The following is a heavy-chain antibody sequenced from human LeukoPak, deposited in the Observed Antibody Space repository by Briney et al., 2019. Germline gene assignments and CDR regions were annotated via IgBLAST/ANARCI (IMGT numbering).Heavy chain of an antibody. Sequence: GGSLRLSCAASGFTFSSYAMHWVRQAPGKGLEYVSAISSNGGSTYYANSVKGRFTISRDNSKNTLYLQMGSLRAEDMAVYYCARASQGIAAVDYWGQGTLVTVSS. CDR2: ISSNGGST. D-gene: IGHD6-13*01. CDR1: GFTFSSYA. V-gene: IGHV3-64*01. J-gene: IGHJ4*02. CDR3: ARASQGIAAVDY.